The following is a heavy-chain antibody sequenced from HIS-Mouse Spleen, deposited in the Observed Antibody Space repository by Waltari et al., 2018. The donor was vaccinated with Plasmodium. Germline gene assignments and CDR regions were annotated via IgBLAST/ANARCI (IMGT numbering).Heavy chain of an antibody. V-gene: IGHV4-38-2*02. D-gene: IGHD3-10*01. CDR1: GYSISSGSY. CDR3: ARVDYGSGDYYYYYGMDV. J-gene: IGHJ6*02. CDR2: IYHSGST. Sequence: QVQLQESGPGLVKPSETLSLTCTVSGYSISSGSYWGWIRHPPGKGLEWIGSIYHSGSTYYNPSLKSRVTISVDTSKNQFSLKLSSVTAADTAVYYCARVDYGSGDYYYYYGMDVWGQGTTVTVSS.